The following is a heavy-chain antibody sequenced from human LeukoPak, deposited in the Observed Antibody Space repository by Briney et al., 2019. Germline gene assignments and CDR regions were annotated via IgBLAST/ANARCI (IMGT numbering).Heavy chain of an antibody. CDR2: IYHSGST. D-gene: IGHD1-26*01. CDR3: ARKGGSYHYFHY. Sequence: SETLSLTCTVSGGSVSSGDYYWTWIRQLPGKGLEWIGYIYHSGSTYYNPSLRSRVTMSVDTSQNQFSLKLTSVTAADTAVYYCARKGGSYHYFHYWGQGTLVTVSS. J-gene: IGHJ4*02. CDR1: GGSVSSGDYY. V-gene: IGHV4-31*03.